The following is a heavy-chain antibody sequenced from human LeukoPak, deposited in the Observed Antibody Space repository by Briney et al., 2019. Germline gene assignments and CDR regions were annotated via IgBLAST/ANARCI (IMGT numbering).Heavy chain of an antibody. CDR1: GFTFSSYS. CDR2: VSSSSSYI. CDR3: ARDWGNYYDSSGYYLD. J-gene: IGHJ4*02. V-gene: IGHV3-21*01. Sequence: GGSLRLSCAASGFTFSSYSMNWVRQAPGKGLEWVSSVSSSSSYIYYADSVKGRFTISRDNAKNSLYLQMNSLRAEDTAVYYCARDWGNYYDSSGYYLDWGQGTLVTVSS. D-gene: IGHD3-22*01.